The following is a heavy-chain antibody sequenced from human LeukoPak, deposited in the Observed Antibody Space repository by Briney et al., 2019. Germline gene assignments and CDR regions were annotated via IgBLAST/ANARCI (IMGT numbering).Heavy chain of an antibody. CDR2: ISDGESP. V-gene: IGHV4-59*01. CDR3: ARAPEVVAATPNYYYGMDV. J-gene: IGHJ6*02. D-gene: IGHD2-15*01. Sequence: PSETLSLTCSVSGGSISYYYWSWIRQFPGKGLEWIGYISDGESPDYNPSLQSRVTIYVDSSKNQFFLNLTSVTAADTAVYYCARAPEVVAATPNYYYGMDVWGQGTTVTVSS. CDR1: GGSISYYY.